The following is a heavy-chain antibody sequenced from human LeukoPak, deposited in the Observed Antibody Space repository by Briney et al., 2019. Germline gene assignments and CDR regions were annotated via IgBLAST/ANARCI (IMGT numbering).Heavy chain of an antibody. V-gene: IGHV3-23*01. CDR3: AKDCDDSFYGMDV. J-gene: IGHJ6*02. Sequence: PGGSLRLSCAASGFTFSSYAMNWVRQAPGKGLEWVSTISGGGGATYYADSVMGRFTISRDNSKNSLYLQMKSLRAEDTAVYYCAKDCDDSFYGMDVWGQGTTVTVSS. CDR1: GFTFSSYA. CDR2: ISGGGGAT.